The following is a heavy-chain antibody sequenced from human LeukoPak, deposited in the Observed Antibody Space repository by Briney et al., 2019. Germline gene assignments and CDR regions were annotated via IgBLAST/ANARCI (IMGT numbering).Heavy chain of an antibody. V-gene: IGHV3-11*04. CDR2: ISSSGSTI. D-gene: IGHD6-13*01. CDR3: AGGRTYSSSTLEDY. J-gene: IGHJ4*02. CDR1: GFTFSDYY. Sequence: GGSLRLSCAASGFTFSDYYMSWIRQAPGKGLEWVSYISSSGSTIYYADSVKGRFTISRDNAKNSLYLQMNSLRAEDTAVYYCAGGRTYSSSTLEDYWGQGTLVTVSS.